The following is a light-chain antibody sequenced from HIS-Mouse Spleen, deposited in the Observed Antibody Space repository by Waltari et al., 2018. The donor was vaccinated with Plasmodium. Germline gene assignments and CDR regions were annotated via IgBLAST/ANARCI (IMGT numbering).Light chain of an antibody. CDR3: YSTDSSGNHRV. CDR1: ALPKNY. V-gene: IGLV3-10*01. CDR2: EAS. J-gene: IGLJ3*02. Sequence: SYELTQPPSVSVSPGQTARITCSGDALPKNYAYWYQQKSGQAPVLVIYEASKRPSGIPVGFSGSSAGTMATLTISGAQVEDEADYYCYSTDSSGNHRVFGGGTKLTVL.